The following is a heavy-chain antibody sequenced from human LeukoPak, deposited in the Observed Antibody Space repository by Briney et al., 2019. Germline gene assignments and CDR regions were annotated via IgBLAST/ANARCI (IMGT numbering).Heavy chain of an antibody. CDR3: ARGYDFWSGYYSPQYYYYGMDV. J-gene: IGHJ6*02. CDR1: GYTFTSYD. CDR2: INPNSGGT. D-gene: IGHD3-3*01. V-gene: IGHV1-2*02. Sequence: ASVKVSCKASGYTFTSYDINWVRQAPGQGLEWMGWINPNSGGTNYAQKFQGRVTMTRDTSISTAYMELSRLRSDDTAVYYCARGYDFWSGYYSPQYYYYGMDVWGQGTTVTVSS.